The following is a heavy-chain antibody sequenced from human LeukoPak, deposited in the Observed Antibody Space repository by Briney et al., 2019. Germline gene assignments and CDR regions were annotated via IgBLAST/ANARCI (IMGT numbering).Heavy chain of an antibody. CDR3: ARVEGIRRWLQLDY. J-gene: IGHJ4*02. D-gene: IGHD5-24*01. V-gene: IGHV4-30-4*01. CDR2: IYYSGST. Sequence: SETLSLTCTVSGGSISSGDYSWSWIRQPPGKGLEWIGYIYYSGSTYYNPSLKSRVTISVDTSKNQFSLKLSSVTAADTAVYYCARVEGIRRWLQLDYWGQGTLVTVSS. CDR1: GGSISSGDYS.